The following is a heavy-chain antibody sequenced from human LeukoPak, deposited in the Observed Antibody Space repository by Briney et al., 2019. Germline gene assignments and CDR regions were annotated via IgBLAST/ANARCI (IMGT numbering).Heavy chain of an antibody. V-gene: IGHV3-23*01. J-gene: IGHJ4*02. Sequence: GGSLRLSCAASGFTFRNYAMTWVRQAPGKGLQWVSAISGRDDSTYYADSVKGRFTISRDISKNTLYLQMNNLRADDTAVYYCAKWGDYDVLTGYYDSDYWGQGTLVTVSS. CDR2: ISGRDDST. CDR3: AKWGDYDVLTGYYDSDY. D-gene: IGHD3-9*01. CDR1: GFTFRNYA.